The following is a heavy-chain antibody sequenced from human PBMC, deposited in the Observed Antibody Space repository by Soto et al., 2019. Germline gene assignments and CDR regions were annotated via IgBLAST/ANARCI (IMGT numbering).Heavy chain of an antibody. D-gene: IGHD4-4*01. CDR3: ARGNDFRTAWFDS. V-gene: IGHV4-31*03. CDR1: AGSISSGTYY. CDR2: MYYSGTT. Sequence: QVQLQESGPGLVKPSQTLSLTCTVSAGSISSGTYYWNWIRQHPGKGLEWIGYMYYSGTTYYNPSLQSRLTISGDTSKNLFSLQLSSGTVADKAVYYCARGNDFRTAWFDSWGQGIRVTVSS. J-gene: IGHJ5*01.